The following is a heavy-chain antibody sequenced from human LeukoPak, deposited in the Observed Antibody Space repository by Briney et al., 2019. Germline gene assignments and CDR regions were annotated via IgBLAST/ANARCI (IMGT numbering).Heavy chain of an antibody. V-gene: IGHV3-74*01. CDR3: ASQTPRRLPIAVADYFDY. J-gene: IGHJ4*02. CDR1: GFTFSSYW. CDR2: INSDGSST. Sequence: PGGSLRLSCAASGFTFSSYWMHWVRQAPGKGLVWVSRINSDGSSTSYADSVKGRFTISRDNAKNSLYLQMNSLRAEDTAVYYCASQTPRRLPIAVADYFDYWGQGTLVTVSS. D-gene: IGHD6-19*01.